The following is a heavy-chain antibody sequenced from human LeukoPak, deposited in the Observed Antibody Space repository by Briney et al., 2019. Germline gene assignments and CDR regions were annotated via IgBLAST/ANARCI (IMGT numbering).Heavy chain of an antibody. CDR2: IYTSGST. Sequence: SETLSLTSTVSGGSISSYYWSWIRQPAGKGLEWIGRIYTSGSTNYNPSLKSRVTMSVDTSKNQFSLKLSSVTAADTAVYYCARDVMTWYSSSGDWFDPWGQGTLVTVSS. D-gene: IGHD6-13*01. CDR3: ARDVMTWYSSSGDWFDP. CDR1: GGSISSYY. J-gene: IGHJ5*02. V-gene: IGHV4-4*07.